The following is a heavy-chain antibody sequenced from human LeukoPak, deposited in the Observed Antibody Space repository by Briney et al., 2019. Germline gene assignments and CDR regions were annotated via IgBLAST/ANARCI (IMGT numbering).Heavy chain of an antibody. CDR2: ISRSSSYV. J-gene: IGHJ4*02. CDR3: ARLETEYYYDSSGPIGY. Sequence: GGSLRLSCAASGFTFSSYSMNWVRQAPGKGLEWVSSISRSSSYVYYADSVKGRFTISRDNAKNSLYLQMNSLRAEDTAVYYCARLETEYYYDSSGPIGYWGQGTLVTVSS. V-gene: IGHV3-21*01. D-gene: IGHD3-22*01. CDR1: GFTFSSYS.